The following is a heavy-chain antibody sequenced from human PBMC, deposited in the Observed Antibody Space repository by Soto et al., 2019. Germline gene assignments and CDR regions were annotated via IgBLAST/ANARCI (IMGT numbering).Heavy chain of an antibody. Sequence: SETLSLTCTVSGCSISSNSYYWGWIRQPPGKGLEWFGSIYYSGSTYYNPSLKSRVTISVDTSKNQFSLKLSSVTAADTAVYYCARAVWFGELLDRFDPWGQGTLVTVSS. CDR3: ARAVWFGELLDRFDP. CDR1: GCSISSNSYY. D-gene: IGHD3-10*01. J-gene: IGHJ5*02. V-gene: IGHV4-39*01. CDR2: IYYSGST.